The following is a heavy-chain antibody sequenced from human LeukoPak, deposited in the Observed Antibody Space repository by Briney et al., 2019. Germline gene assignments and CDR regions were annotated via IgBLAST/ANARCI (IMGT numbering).Heavy chain of an antibody. CDR1: GFTFSDYY. Sequence: GGSLRLSCAASGFTFSDYYMSWIRQAPGKGLEWVSYISSSGSTIYYADSVKGRFTISRDNAKNSLYLQMNSLRAENTAVYYCARGLSAFTYDSGGYGPVSDYWGQGTLVTVSS. CDR3: ARGLSAFTYDSGGYGPVSDY. D-gene: IGHD3-22*01. V-gene: IGHV3-11*01. J-gene: IGHJ4*02. CDR2: ISSSGSTI.